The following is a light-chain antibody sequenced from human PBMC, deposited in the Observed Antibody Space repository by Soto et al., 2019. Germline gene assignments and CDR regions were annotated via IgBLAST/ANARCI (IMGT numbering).Light chain of an antibody. CDR2: GAS. Sequence: EIVMTQSPDTLSVSPGERATLSCRASHIVSSNLAWYQHKAGQAPRLLIYGASTRATGITARFSGSGSGTEFSLTISSLQSEDFAVYYCQQYKNWPWTFGQGTKVDI. V-gene: IGKV3-15*01. CDR1: HIVSSN. J-gene: IGKJ1*01. CDR3: QQYKNWPWT.